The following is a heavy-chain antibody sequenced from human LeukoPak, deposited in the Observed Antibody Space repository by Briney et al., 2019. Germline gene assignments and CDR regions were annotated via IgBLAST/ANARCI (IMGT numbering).Heavy chain of an antibody. Sequence: SETLSLTCTVSGGSISSGSYYWSWIRQPAGKGLEWIGRIYTSGSTNYNPSLKSRVTISVDTSKNQFSLKLSSVTAADTAVYYCARDRRTGTTFSFDHWGQGTLVTVSS. J-gene: IGHJ4*02. CDR1: GGSISSGSYY. V-gene: IGHV4-61*02. CDR3: ARDRRTGTTFSFDH. CDR2: IYTSGST. D-gene: IGHD1-7*01.